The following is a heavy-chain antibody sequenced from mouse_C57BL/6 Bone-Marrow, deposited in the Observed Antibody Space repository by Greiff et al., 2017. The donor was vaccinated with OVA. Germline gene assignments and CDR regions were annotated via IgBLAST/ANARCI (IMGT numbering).Heavy chain of an antibody. J-gene: IGHJ3*01. CDR3: AKSYSNYAWFAY. CDR1: GYTFTSYG. CDR2: IYPRSGNT. V-gene: IGHV1-81*01. D-gene: IGHD2-5*01. Sequence: VQLQQSGAELARPGASVKLSCKASGYTFTSYGISWVKQRTGQGLEWIGEIYPRSGNTYYNEKFKGKATLTADKSSSTAYMELRSLTSEDSAVYFCAKSYSNYAWFAYWGQGTLVTVSA.